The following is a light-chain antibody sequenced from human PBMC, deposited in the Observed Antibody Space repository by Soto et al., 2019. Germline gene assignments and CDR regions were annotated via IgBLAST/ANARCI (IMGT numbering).Light chain of an antibody. V-gene: IGLV2-14*01. CDR2: QVT. Sequence: QSALTQPASVSGSPGQSITISCTGTSSDVGNYNYVSWYQETPGKAPRLIIYQVTNRPSGISNRFSGSKSGNTASLTISGLQAADEADYYCTTFSTGSTYVIFGGGTKLTVL. J-gene: IGLJ2*01. CDR1: SSDVGNYNY. CDR3: TTFSTGSTYVI.